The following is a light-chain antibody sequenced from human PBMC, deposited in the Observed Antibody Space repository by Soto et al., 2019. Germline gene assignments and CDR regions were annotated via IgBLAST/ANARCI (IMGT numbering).Light chain of an antibody. CDR3: QQRSNWPPRYT. CDR2: DAS. Sequence: EIVLTQSPATLSLSPGERATLSCRASQSVSSYLAWYQQKPGQAPRLLIYDASNRATGIPARFSGSGSGTDFTLTISSIEPADVSVDYYQQRSNWPPRYTFGQGTKLEIK. V-gene: IGKV3-11*01. CDR1: QSVSSY. J-gene: IGKJ2*01.